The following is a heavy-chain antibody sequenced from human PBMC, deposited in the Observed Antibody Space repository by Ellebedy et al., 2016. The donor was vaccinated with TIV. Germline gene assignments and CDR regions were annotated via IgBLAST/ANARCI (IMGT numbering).Heavy chain of an antibody. V-gene: IGHV1-18*01. D-gene: IGHD4-17*01. J-gene: IGHJ4*02. Sequence: ASVKVSCKASGYTFTSYGISWVRQAPGQGLEWMGWINAYNGNTNYAQKLQGRVTMTTDTSTSTAYMELRSLRSDDTAMYYCARKGTVTTGECFDYWGQGTLVTVSS. CDR3: ARKGTVTTGECFDY. CDR2: INAYNGNT. CDR1: GYTFTSYG.